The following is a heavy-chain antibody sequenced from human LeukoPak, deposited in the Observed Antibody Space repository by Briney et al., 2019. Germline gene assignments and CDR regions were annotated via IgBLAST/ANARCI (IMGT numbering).Heavy chain of an antibody. CDR2: IYYSGST. Sequence: SETLSLTCTVSGGSISSYYWSWIRQPPGKGLEWIGYIYYSGSTNYNPSLKSRVTISVDTSKNQFSLNLNSVTAADTAVYYCARHLSDPAYCGGDCYADYWGQGTLVTVSS. CDR3: ARHLSDPAYCGGDCYADY. D-gene: IGHD2-21*02. V-gene: IGHV4-59*01. CDR1: GGSISSYY. J-gene: IGHJ4*02.